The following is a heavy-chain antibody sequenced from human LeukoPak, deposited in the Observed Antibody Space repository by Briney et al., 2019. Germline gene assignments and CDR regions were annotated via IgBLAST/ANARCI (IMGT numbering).Heavy chain of an antibody. J-gene: IGHJ4*02. CDR2: ISSSSSYI. Sequence: PGGSLRLSCAASGFTFSSYSMNWVRQAPGKGLEWVSSISSSSSYIYYADSVKGRFTVSRDNSKNTLYLQMNSLRAEDTAVYYCARRVGALYYFDYWGQGTLVTVSS. D-gene: IGHD1-26*01. V-gene: IGHV3-21*01. CDR3: ARRVGALYYFDY. CDR1: GFTFSSYS.